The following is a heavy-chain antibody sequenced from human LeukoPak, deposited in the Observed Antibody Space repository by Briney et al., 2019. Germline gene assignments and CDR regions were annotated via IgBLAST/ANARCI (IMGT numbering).Heavy chain of an antibody. Sequence: SETLSLTCTVSGGSISSYYWSWIRQPPGKGLAWIGYIYYSGSTNYSPSLKSRVTISVDTSKNQFSLKLSSVTAADTAVYYCARWDYYDSSGYLDYWGQGTLVTVSS. V-gene: IGHV4-59*01. J-gene: IGHJ4*02. CDR2: IYYSGST. CDR1: GGSISSYY. D-gene: IGHD3-22*01. CDR3: ARWDYYDSSGYLDY.